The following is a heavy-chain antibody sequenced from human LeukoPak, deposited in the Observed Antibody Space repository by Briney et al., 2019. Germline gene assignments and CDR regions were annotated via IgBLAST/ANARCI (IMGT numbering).Heavy chain of an antibody. CDR2: IKQDGNEK. D-gene: IGHD2/OR15-2a*01. Sequence: PGGSLRLSCAASGFTFSGHGMNWVRQAPGKGLEWVANIKQDGNEKYYADSVKGRFTISRDNAKNSVYLQMNSLRAEDTALYYCATIEAVRFHYWGQGTLVTVSS. CDR1: GFTFSGHG. V-gene: IGHV3-7*01. CDR3: ATIEAVRFHY. J-gene: IGHJ4*02.